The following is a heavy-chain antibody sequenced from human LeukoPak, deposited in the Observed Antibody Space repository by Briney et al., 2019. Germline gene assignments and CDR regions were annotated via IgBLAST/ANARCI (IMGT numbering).Heavy chain of an antibody. J-gene: IGHJ4*02. CDR2: INPNSGGT. Sequence: ASVKVSCKASGYTFTGYYMHWVRQAPGQGLEWMGWINPNSGGTNYAQKFQGRVTMTRDTSISTAYMELSRLRSDATAVYYCARDRDYYGSGSYYGYFDYSGQGTLVTVSS. CDR3: ARDRDYYGSGSYYGYFDY. CDR1: GYTFTGYY. D-gene: IGHD3-10*01. V-gene: IGHV1-2*02.